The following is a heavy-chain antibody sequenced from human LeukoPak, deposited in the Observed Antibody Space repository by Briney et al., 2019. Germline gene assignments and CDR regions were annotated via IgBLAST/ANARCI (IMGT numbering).Heavy chain of an antibody. D-gene: IGHD6-19*01. V-gene: IGHV3-9*01. CDR3: AKAVSQQWLAFFDY. Sequence: GGSLRLSCAASGFTFDDYAMHWVRQAPGKGLEWVSGISWNSGSIGYADSVKGRFTISRDNAKNSLYLQMNSLRAEDTALYYCAKAVSQQWLAFFDYWGQGTLVTVSS. J-gene: IGHJ4*02. CDR1: GFTFDDYA. CDR2: ISWNSGSI.